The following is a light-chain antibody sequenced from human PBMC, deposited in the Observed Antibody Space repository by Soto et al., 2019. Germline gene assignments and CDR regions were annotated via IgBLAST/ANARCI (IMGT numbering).Light chain of an antibody. V-gene: IGKV3-20*01. CDR3: QQYGSSLIN. Sequence: ELVLTQSPGPLAWAECETGTFSSRPSQSVSRNYLAWHQQKPGQAPRLLIYGASSRATDIPDRFSGSGSGTDFTLTISRLEPEDFAVYYCQQYGSSLINFGQGTRLEI. J-gene: IGKJ5*01. CDR2: GAS. CDR1: QSVSRNY.